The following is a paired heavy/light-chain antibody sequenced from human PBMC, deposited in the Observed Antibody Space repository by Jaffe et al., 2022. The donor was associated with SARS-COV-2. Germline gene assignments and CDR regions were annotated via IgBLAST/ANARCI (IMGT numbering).Heavy chain of an antibody. Sequence: QVQLQESGPGLVKPSETLSLTCTVSGASINNFYWTWIRQAPGKGLEWIGNIYYSGDTNYSPFLNSRVSISVDSTRTRLLLKMTSVTAADTALYYCGRSTVFGVVTEWGQGTPVTVSS. J-gene: IGHJ4*02. CDR1: GASINNFY. CDR2: IYYSGDT. V-gene: IGHV4-59*01. D-gene: IGHD3-3*01. CDR3: GRSTVFGVVTE.
Light chain of an antibody. Sequence: IHMTQSPSTLSASVGDGVTITCRASQNIDTWLAWYQQKPGGVPKVLISRASSLHGGVPSRFSGSGSGTEFTLSISSLQPEDFATYYCQENSGYWTFGPGTKVEMK. CDR3: QENSGYWT. V-gene: IGKV1-5*03. J-gene: IGKJ1*01. CDR1: QNIDTW. CDR2: RAS.